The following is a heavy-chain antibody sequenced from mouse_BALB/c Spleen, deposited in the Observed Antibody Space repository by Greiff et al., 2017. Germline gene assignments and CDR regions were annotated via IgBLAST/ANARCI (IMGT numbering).Heavy chain of an antibody. V-gene: IGHV5-6-5*01. J-gene: IGHJ4*01. CDR3: ARPESYAMDY. CDR2: ISSGGST. Sequence: EVQLVESGGGLVKPGGSLKLSCAASGFTFSSYAMSWVRQTPEKRLEWVASISSGGSTYYPDSVKGRFTISRDNARNILYLRMSSLRSEDTAMYYCARPESYAMDYWGQGTSVTVSS. CDR1: GFTFSSYA.